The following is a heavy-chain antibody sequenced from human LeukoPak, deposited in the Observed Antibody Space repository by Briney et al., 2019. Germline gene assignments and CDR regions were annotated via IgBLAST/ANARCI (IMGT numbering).Heavy chain of an antibody. J-gene: IGHJ4*02. V-gene: IGHV3-7*03. CDR3: AKDSNRYFDWTGGYLDY. D-gene: IGHD3-9*01. CDR1: GFTFSSYW. Sequence: PGGSLRLSCAASGFTFSSYWMSWVRQAPGKGLEWVANIKQDGSEKYYVDSVKGRFTISRDNSKNTLYLQMNSLRAEDTAVYYCAKDSNRYFDWTGGYLDYWGQGTLVTVSS. CDR2: IKQDGSEK.